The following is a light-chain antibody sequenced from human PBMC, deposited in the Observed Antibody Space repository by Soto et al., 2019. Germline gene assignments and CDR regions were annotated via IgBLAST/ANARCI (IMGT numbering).Light chain of an antibody. CDR3: HQYDSSPLT. J-gene: IGKJ4*01. CDR1: QSVSSSY. Sequence: EIVLTQSPGTLSLSPGERATLSCRASQSVSSSYLAWYQQKPGQAPRLLIYGASSRATGIPDRFSGSGYGTVFTLTMSRLEPEDFAVYYCHQYDSSPLTVGGGTKVEIK. CDR2: GAS. V-gene: IGKV3-20*01.